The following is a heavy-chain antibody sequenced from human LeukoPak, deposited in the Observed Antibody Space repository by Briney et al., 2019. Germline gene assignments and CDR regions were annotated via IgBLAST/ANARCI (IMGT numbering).Heavy chain of an antibody. CDR2: IYYSGST. V-gene: IGHV4-39*01. J-gene: IGHJ6*03. D-gene: IGHD2-15*01. Sequence: SETLSLTCTVSGGSISSRSYYWGWIRQPPGKGLEWIGSIYYSGSTYYNPSLQSRVTISVDTSKNQFSPKLNSVTAADTAVYYCASFYCSGGSCYQYFSYYYMDVWGKGTTVTISS. CDR1: GGSISSRSYY. CDR3: ASFYCSGGSCYQYFSYYYMDV.